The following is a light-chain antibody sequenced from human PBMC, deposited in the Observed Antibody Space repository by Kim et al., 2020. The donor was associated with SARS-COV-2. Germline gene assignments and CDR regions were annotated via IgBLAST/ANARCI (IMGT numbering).Light chain of an antibody. J-gene: IGLJ2*01. CDR2: LNSDGTH. CDR3: QTWGTEGV. CDR1: NGYTSYA. V-gene: IGLV4-69*01. Sequence: GASVTLTCTLSNGYTSYAIAWHQQQPEKGPRYLLKLNSDGTHTKGDGIPDRFSASSSGAERFLTISSLQVEDEADYYCQTWGTEGVFGGGTKLTVL.